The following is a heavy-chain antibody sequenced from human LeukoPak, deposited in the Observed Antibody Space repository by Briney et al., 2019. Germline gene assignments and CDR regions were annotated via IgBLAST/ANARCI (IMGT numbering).Heavy chain of an antibody. CDR1: GFTVSSNE. Sequence: PGGSLRLSCAASGFTVSSNEMSWVRQAPGKGLEWVGRIKSKTDGGTTDYAAPVTGRFTISRDDSKNTLYLQMNSLKTEDAAVYYCTTEDRGPYYFDSWGQGTLVTVSS. CDR3: TTEDRGPYYFDS. V-gene: IGHV3-15*01. J-gene: IGHJ4*02. D-gene: IGHD3-10*01. CDR2: IKSKTDGGTT.